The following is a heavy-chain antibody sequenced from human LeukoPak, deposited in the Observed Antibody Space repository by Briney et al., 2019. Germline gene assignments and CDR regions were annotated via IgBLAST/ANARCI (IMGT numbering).Heavy chain of an antibody. CDR2: IFPSGSA. Sequence: PSETPSLTCTVSAGSISSYYWTWIRQPPGKGLEWIGYIFPSGSAYYNPSLKTRVTISVDTSKNQFSLRLTSVTAADTAVYYCARRHHYSYFMDVWGKGTTVTVSS. V-gene: IGHV4-4*09. J-gene: IGHJ6*03. CDR1: AGSISSYY. CDR3: ARRHHYSYFMDV.